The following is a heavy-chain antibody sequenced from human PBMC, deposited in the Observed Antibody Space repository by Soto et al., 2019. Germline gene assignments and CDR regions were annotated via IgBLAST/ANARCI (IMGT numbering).Heavy chain of an antibody. CDR3: AHMTPSDYDILTGYYLYYFDY. CDR2: IFWDDDK. CDR1: GFSLNTRGVG. Sequence: QITLKESGPTLVKPRQTLTLTCTFSGFSLNTRGVGVGWIRQPPGKALEWLAVIFWDDDKRYSPSLKSRLTITKDTSKNQVVLTMTNMDPVDTATYYCAHMTPSDYDILTGYYLYYFDYWGQGTLVSVSS. V-gene: IGHV2-5*02. D-gene: IGHD3-9*01. J-gene: IGHJ4*02.